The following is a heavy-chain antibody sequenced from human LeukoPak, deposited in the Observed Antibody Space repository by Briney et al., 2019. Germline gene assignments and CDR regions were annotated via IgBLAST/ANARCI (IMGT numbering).Heavy chain of an antibody. Sequence: ASVKVSCKATGYTFTGHYMHWVRQAPGQGPEWMGWINPKSGGTKYGQKFQGRVTMTRDTSISTAYMELSSLRSDDTAVYYCARDRVPLTTGTRCWFDPWGQGTLVTVSS. J-gene: IGHJ5*02. CDR2: INPKSGGT. D-gene: IGHD1-1*01. CDR1: GYTFTGHY. V-gene: IGHV1-2*02. CDR3: ARDRVPLTTGTRCWFDP.